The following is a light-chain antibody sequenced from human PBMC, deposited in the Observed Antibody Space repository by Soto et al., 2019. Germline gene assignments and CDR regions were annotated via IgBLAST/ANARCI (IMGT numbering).Light chain of an antibody. CDR2: EDN. Sequence: FMLTQAHSVSESPGKTVTISCTRSSGSIASNYVQWYQQRPGSAPTTVIYEDNQRPSGVPDRFSGSIDSSSNSASLTISGLQTEDEADYYCQSYDSSNSVVFGGGTKLTVL. CDR3: QSYDSSNSVV. V-gene: IGLV6-57*04. CDR1: SGSIASNY. J-gene: IGLJ2*01.